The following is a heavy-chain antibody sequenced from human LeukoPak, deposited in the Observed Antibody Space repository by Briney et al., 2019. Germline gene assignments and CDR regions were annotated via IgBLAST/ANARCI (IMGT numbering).Heavy chain of an antibody. J-gene: IGHJ5*02. Sequence: SETLSLTCTVSGGSISSYYWSWIRQPPGKALEWIGRIYTSGSTNYNPSLKSRVPMSVDTSKNQFSLKLSYVTAADTAVYCCARDETEVGATVWFDPWGQGTLVPVSS. CDR3: ARDETEVGATVWFDP. CDR1: GGSISSYY. V-gene: IGHV4-4*07. D-gene: IGHD1-26*01. CDR2: IYTSGST.